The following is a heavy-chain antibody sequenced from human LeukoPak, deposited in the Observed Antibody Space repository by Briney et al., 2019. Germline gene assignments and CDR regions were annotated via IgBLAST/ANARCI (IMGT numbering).Heavy chain of an antibody. CDR2: IKQDGSEK. V-gene: IGHV3-7*01. D-gene: IGHD3-22*01. CDR1: GFTFSSYW. J-gene: IGHJ3*02. CDR3: ARDGDYDSSGYYSPGAFDI. Sequence: PGGSLRLSCAASGFTFSSYWMSWVRQAPGKGLEWVANIKQDGSEKYYVDSVKGRFTISRDNAKNSLYLQMNSLRAGDTAVYYCARDGDYDSSGYYSPGAFDIWGQGTMVTVSS.